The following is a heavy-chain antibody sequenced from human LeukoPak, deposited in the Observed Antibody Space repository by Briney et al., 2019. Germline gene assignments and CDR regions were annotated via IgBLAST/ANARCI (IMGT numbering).Heavy chain of an antibody. D-gene: IGHD5-12*01. CDR2: IYSGGST. CDR3: VAWTSGSPGY. Sequence: GGSLRLSCAASEFSVGSNYMTWVRQAPGKGLEWVSLIYSGGSTYYAASVKGRFTISRDDSKNSLYLQMNSLKTEDTAMYYCVAWTSGSPGYWGQGTLVTVSS. J-gene: IGHJ4*02. CDR1: EFSVGSNY. V-gene: IGHV3-66*01.